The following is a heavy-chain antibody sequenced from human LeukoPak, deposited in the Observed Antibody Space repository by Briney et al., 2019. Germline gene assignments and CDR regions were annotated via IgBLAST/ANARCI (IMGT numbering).Heavy chain of an antibody. CDR1: GFTFSSYG. J-gene: IGHJ6*04. CDR3: AELGITMIGGV. V-gene: IGHV3-48*04. CDR2: IISSGSTI. Sequence: GGSLRLSCAASGFTFSSYGMSRVRQAPGKGLEWVSYIISSGSTIYYADSVKGRFTISRDNAKNSLYLYMNSLRAVDTAVYYCAELGITMIGGVWGKGTTVTISS. D-gene: IGHD3-10*02.